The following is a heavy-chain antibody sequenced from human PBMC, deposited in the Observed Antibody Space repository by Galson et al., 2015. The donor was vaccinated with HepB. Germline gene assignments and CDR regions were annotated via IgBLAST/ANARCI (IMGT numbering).Heavy chain of an antibody. Sequence: SLRLSCAASGFTFSSYAMHWVRQAPGKGLEWVAVISYDGSNKYYADSVKGRFTISRDNSKNTLYLQMNSLRAEDTAVYYCARESREPGYFDYWGQGTLVTVSS. CDR1: GFTFSSYA. D-gene: IGHD1-26*01. CDR2: ISYDGSNK. J-gene: IGHJ4*02. CDR3: ARESREPGYFDY. V-gene: IGHV3-30*04.